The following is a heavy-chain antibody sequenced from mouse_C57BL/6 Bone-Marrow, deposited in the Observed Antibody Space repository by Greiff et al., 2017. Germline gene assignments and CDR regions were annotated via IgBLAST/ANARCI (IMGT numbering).Heavy chain of an antibody. CDR2: IDPENGDT. D-gene: IGHD2-1*01. J-gene: IGHJ3*01. CDR3: TAWIYYGNYAWFAY. CDR1: GFNIKDDY. V-gene: IGHV14-4*01. Sequence: VQLQQSGAELVRPGASVKLSCTASGFNIKDDYMHWVKQRPEQGLEWIGWIDPENGDTEYASKFQGKATITADPSSNTAYLQLSSLTSEDTAVYYCTAWIYYGNYAWFAYWGQGTLVTVSA.